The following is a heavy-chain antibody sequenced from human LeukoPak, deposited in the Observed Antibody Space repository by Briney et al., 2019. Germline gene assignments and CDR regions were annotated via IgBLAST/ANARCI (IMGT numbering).Heavy chain of an antibody. Sequence: SETLSLTCTVSGGSISSYYWSWIRQPAGKGLEWIGRTYTSGSTNYNPSLKSRVTMSVDTSKNQFSLKLSSVTAADTAVYYCARARGYCSGGSCPLYYFDFWGQGTLVTVSS. CDR2: TYTSGST. D-gene: IGHD2-15*01. CDR3: ARARGYCSGGSCPLYYFDF. J-gene: IGHJ4*02. CDR1: GGSISSYY. V-gene: IGHV4-4*07.